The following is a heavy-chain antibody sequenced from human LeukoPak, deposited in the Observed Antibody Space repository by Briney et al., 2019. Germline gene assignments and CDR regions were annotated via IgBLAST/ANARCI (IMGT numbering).Heavy chain of an antibody. CDR1: GGSISSSSYY. D-gene: IGHD2-8*01. CDR3: ARDDRGVTAPDAFDI. CDR2: IYYSGST. Sequence: PSETLSLTCSVSGGSISSSSYYWGWIRQPPGKGLEWIGSIYYSGSTYYNPSLKSRVTISVDTSKNQFSLKLSSVTAADTAVYYCARDDRGVTAPDAFDIWGQGKMVTVSS. J-gene: IGHJ3*02. V-gene: IGHV4-39*07.